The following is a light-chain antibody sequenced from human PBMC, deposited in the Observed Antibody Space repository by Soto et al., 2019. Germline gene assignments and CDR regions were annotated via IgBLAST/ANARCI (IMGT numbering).Light chain of an antibody. CDR1: QSVGRNF. CDR2: GAS. J-gene: IGKJ4*01. V-gene: IGKV3-20*01. CDR3: QQYASSPLT. Sequence: EIVLTQSPATLSVSPGERVALSCRASQSVGRNFLAWYQHKPGQAPRLLIHGASTRATGLPDRFSGSGSGTDFTLTISRLEPEDFALFYCQQYASSPLTFGGGTKVETK.